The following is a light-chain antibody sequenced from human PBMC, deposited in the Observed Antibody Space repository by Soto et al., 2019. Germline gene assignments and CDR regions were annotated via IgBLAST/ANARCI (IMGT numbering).Light chain of an antibody. Sequence: QSALTQPASVSGSPGQSITISCTGTSSDVGGYNYVSWYQQHPGKAPKLMIYEVSNRPSGVSNRISGSKSGNTASLTISGLQAEDEADYYCSSYTSSSPYVFGTGTKATVL. J-gene: IGLJ1*01. CDR1: SSDVGGYNY. V-gene: IGLV2-14*01. CDR2: EVS. CDR3: SSYTSSSPYV.